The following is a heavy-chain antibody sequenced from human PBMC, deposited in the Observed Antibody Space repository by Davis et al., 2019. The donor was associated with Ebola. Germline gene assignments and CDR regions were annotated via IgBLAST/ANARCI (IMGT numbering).Heavy chain of an antibody. CDR3: ARRIAAAMYYFDY. Sequence: PGGSLRLSCKGSGYSFTSYWISWVRQMPGKGLEWMGRIDPSDSYTNYSPSFQGHVTISADKSISTAYRQWSSLKASDTAMYYCARRIAAAMYYFDYWGQGTLVTVSS. CDR2: IDPSDSYT. V-gene: IGHV5-10-1*01. J-gene: IGHJ4*02. D-gene: IGHD6-13*01. CDR1: GYSFTSYW.